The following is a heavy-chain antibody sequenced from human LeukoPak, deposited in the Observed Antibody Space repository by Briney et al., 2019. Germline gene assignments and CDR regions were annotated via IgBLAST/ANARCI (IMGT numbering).Heavy chain of an antibody. CDR3: ARVAEYSSSSSAEFWFDP. D-gene: IGHD6-6*01. CDR1: GGSFSGYY. V-gene: IGHV4-34*01. CDR2: INHSGST. Sequence: SETLSLTCAVYGGSFSGYYRSWIRQPPGKGLEWIGEINHSGSTNYNPSLKSRVTISVDTSKNQFSLKLNSVTAADTAVYYCARVAEYSSSSSAEFWFDPWGQGTLVTVSS. J-gene: IGHJ5*02.